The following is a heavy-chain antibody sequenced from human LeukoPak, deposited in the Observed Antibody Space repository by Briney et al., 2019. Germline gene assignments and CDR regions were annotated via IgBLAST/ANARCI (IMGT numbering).Heavy chain of an antibody. J-gene: IGHJ4*02. CDR3: ARHKQQLDGIDY. D-gene: IGHD6-13*01. Sequence: KPSETLSLTCAVYGGSFSSYYWGWIRQPPGKGLEWIGSIYYSGSTYYNPSLKSRVTISVDTSKNQFSLKLSSVTAADTAVYYCARHKQQLDGIDYWGQGTLVTVSS. V-gene: IGHV4-39*01. CDR1: GGSFSSYY. CDR2: IYYSGST.